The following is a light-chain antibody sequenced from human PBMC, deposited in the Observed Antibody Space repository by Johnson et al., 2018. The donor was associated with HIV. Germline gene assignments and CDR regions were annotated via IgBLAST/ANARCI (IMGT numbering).Light chain of an antibody. Sequence: QLVLTQPPSVSAAPGQKVTVSCSGSSSNIGNNYVSWYQQLPGTAPKLLIYENNKRPSGIPDRFSGSKSGTSATLGITGLQTGDEAGYYCGTWDGILSGYVFVTGTKVTVL. V-gene: IGLV1-51*02. CDR2: ENN. CDR3: GTWDGILSGYV. J-gene: IGLJ1*01. CDR1: SSNIGNNY.